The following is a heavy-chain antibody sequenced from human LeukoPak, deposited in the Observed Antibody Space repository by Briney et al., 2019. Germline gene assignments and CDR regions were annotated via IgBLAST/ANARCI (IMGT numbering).Heavy chain of an antibody. CDR2: IKRDGDEE. J-gene: IGHJ4*02. CDR3: AKGRTVTTEYYFDY. Sequence: GGSLRLSCAASGFTFSNYWMSWVRQAPGKGLEWVANIKRDGDEEYYVDSVKGRFTISRDNAKNSLYLQMNSLRAEDTALYYCAKGRTVTTEYYFDYWGQGTLVTVSS. CDR1: GFTFSNYW. V-gene: IGHV3-7*03. D-gene: IGHD4-17*01.